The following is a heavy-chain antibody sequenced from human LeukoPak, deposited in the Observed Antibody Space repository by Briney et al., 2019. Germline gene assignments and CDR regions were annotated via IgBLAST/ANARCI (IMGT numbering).Heavy chain of an antibody. V-gene: IGHV3-7*01. Sequence: PGRSLRLSCAASGFTFSSYWMSWVRQAPGKGLEWVANIKQDGSEKYYVDSVKGRFTISRDNAKNSLYLQMNSLRAEDTAVYYCAREHYYGSGSYYNPLGYWGQGTLVTVSS. D-gene: IGHD3-10*01. CDR3: AREHYYGSGSYYNPLGY. CDR2: IKQDGSEK. CDR1: GFTFSSYW. J-gene: IGHJ4*02.